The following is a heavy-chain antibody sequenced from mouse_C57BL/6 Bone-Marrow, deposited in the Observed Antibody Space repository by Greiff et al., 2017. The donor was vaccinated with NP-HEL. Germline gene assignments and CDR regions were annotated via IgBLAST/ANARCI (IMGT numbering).Heavy chain of an antibody. CDR2: IYPRSGNT. J-gene: IGHJ3*01. V-gene: IGHV1-81*01. Sequence: VKLVESGAELARPGASVKLSCKASGYTFTSYGISWVKQRTGQGLEWIGEIYPRSGNTYYNEKFKGKATLTADKSSSTAYMELRSLTSEDSAVYFCAREGYYGSLAWFAYWGQGTLVTGSA. CDR3: AREGYYGSLAWFAY. D-gene: IGHD1-1*01. CDR1: GYTFTSYG.